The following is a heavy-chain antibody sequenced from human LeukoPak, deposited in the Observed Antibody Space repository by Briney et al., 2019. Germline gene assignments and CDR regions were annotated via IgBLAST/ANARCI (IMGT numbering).Heavy chain of an antibody. CDR2: ISSSSSTI. CDR3: ATLRFLGA. Sequence: GGSLRLSCAASGFTFSRFAMHWVRQAPGKGLEWVSYISSSSSTIYYADSVKGRFTISRDNAKNSLYLQMNSLRAEDTAVYYCATLRFLGAWGQGTLVTVSS. CDR1: GFTFSRFA. J-gene: IGHJ5*02. D-gene: IGHD3-3*01. V-gene: IGHV3-48*01.